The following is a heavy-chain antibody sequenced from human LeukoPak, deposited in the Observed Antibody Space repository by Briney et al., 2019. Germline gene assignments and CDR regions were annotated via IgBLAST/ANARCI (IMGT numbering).Heavy chain of an antibody. J-gene: IGHJ4*02. D-gene: IGHD5-12*01. CDR3: ARGMRGYSGYEPQSELDY. V-gene: IGHV4-31*11. Sequence: SETLSLTCAVYGGSFSGYYWSWIRQHPGKGLEWIGYIYYSGSTYYNPSLKSRVTISVDTSKNQFSLKLSSVTAADTAVYYCARGMRGYSGYEPQSELDYWGQGTLVTVSS. CDR2: IYYSGST. CDR1: GGSFSGYY.